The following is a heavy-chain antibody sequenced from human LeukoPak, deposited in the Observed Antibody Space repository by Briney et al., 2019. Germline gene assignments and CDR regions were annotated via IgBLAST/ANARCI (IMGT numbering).Heavy chain of an antibody. V-gene: IGHV3-11*01. CDR1: GFTFSDYY. Sequence: GGSLRLSCAASGFTFSDYYMSWIRQAPGKGLEWVSYISSSGSTIYYADSVKGRFTISRDNAKNSLYLQMNSLRAEDTAVHYCARYLWFGELFDYWGQGTLVTVSS. D-gene: IGHD3-10*01. J-gene: IGHJ4*02. CDR3: ARYLWFGELFDY. CDR2: ISSSGSTI.